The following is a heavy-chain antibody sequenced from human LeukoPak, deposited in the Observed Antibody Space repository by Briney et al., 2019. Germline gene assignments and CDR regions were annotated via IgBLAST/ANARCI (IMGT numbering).Heavy chain of an antibody. Sequence: PGGSLRLSCAASGFTFSNYWMHWVRQAPGKGLVWVSRINSDGINTSYADSVKGRFTISRDNSKNTLYLQMNSLRAEDTAVYYCAKAGLRQLWPPYYYMDVWGKGTTVTISS. V-gene: IGHV3-74*01. J-gene: IGHJ6*03. CDR1: GFTFSNYW. D-gene: IGHD5-18*01. CDR3: AKAGLRQLWPPYYYMDV. CDR2: INSDGINT.